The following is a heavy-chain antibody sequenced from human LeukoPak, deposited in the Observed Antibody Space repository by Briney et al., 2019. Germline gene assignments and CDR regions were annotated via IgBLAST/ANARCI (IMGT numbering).Heavy chain of an antibody. CDR2: IYYSGST. V-gene: IGHV4-31*03. D-gene: IGHD5-18*01. Sequence: PSETLSLTCTVSGGSISSGGYYWRWLRQHPGKGLEWMGYIYYSGSTYYNPSLKSRVTISVDTSKNQFSLKLSSVTAADTAVYYCARDYGYSYGFASSNYFDYWGQGTLVTVSS. CDR3: ARDYGYSYGFASSNYFDY. J-gene: IGHJ4*02. CDR1: GGSISSGGYY.